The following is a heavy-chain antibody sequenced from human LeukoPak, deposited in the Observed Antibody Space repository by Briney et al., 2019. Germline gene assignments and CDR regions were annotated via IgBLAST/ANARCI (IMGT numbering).Heavy chain of an antibody. D-gene: IGHD3-10*01. Sequence: ASGKVSCKASGYTFTSYGISWVRQAPGQGLEWMGWISAYNGNTNYAQKLQGRVTMTTDTSTSTAYMELRSLRSDDTAVYYCARDALWFGAVRHFDYWGQGTPVTVSS. J-gene: IGHJ4*02. CDR3: ARDALWFGAVRHFDY. CDR2: ISAYNGNT. CDR1: GYTFTSYG. V-gene: IGHV1-18*01.